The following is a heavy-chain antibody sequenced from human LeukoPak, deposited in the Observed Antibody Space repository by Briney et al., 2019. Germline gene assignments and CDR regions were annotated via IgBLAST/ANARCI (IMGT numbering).Heavy chain of an antibody. CDR1: GFTFGDYA. J-gene: IGHJ5*01. Sequence: GGSLRLSCTTSGFTFGDYAVNWFRQAPGKGLEWVGLIRSRAYGGASQYAASVKDRFSISRDDSRDIAYLQMNSLKIDDTAVYYCARDRRGYTSCWYDSWGQGTLVTVSS. CDR2: IRSRAYGGAS. CDR3: ARDRRGYTSCWYDS. D-gene: IGHD6-13*01. V-gene: IGHV3-49*03.